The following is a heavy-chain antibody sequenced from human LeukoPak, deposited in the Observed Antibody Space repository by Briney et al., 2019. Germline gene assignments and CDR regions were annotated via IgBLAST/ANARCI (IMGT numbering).Heavy chain of an antibody. D-gene: IGHD6-19*01. CDR2: ISSSSSTI. V-gene: IGHV3-48*01. CDR3: ARDSSSGWFFDC. Sequence: PGGSLRLSCAASGFTFSNNNMNWVRQAPGKGLEWISYISSSSSTIYYADSVKGRFTISRDNAKKSVHLQMSSLRAEDTAIYYCARDSSSGWFFDCWGQGTLVTVSS. J-gene: IGHJ4*02. CDR1: GFTFSNNN.